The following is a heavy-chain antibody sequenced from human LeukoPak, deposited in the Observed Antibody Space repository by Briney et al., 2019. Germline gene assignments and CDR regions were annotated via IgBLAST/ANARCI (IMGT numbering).Heavy chain of an antibody. V-gene: IGHV1-18*01. Sequence: GASVKVSCKASGYTFTGYGISWVRQAPGQGLEWMGWISAYNGNTNYAQKLQGRVTMTTDTSTSTAYMELRSLRSDDTAVYYCAGQRWLQFNWFDPWGQGTLVTVSS. D-gene: IGHD5-24*01. CDR2: ISAYNGNT. J-gene: IGHJ5*02. CDR3: AGQRWLQFNWFDP. CDR1: GYTFTGYG.